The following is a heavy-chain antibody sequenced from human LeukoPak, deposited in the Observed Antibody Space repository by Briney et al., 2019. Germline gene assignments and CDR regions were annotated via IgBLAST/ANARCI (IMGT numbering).Heavy chain of an antibody. J-gene: IGHJ4*02. CDR1: GFTFSSFS. CDR2: ISFSGDAT. V-gene: IGHV3-23*01. CDR3: ARDSPVLTY. Sequence: GGSLRLSCAASGFTFSSFSMSWVRQAPGKGLEWVSAISFSGDATYYADSVKGRFTISRDHSKTTLYLLMNSLRVEDTAIYFCARDSPVLTYWGQGTLVTVSS.